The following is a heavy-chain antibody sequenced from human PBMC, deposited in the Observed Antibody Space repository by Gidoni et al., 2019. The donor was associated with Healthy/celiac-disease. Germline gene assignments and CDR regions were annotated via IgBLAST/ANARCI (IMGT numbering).Heavy chain of an antibody. CDR2: IYWDDDK. D-gene: IGHD3-22*01. V-gene: IGHV2-5*02. Sequence: QITLKESGPTLVKPTQTLTLTCTFSGFSLSTSGVGVGWIRQPPGKDLEWLALIYWDDDKRYSPSLKSRLTITKDTSKNQVVLTMTNMDPVDTATYYCAHAKDSSGYYPHYYFDYWGQGTLVTVSS. CDR1: GFSLSTSGVG. J-gene: IGHJ4*02. CDR3: AHAKDSSGYYPHYYFDY.